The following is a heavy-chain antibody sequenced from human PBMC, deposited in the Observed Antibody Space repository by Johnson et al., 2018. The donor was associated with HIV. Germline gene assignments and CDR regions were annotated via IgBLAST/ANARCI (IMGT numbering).Heavy chain of an antibody. Sequence: QMLLVESGGGLVQPGGSPRLSCAASGFTFSSYAMHWVRQAPGKGLEWVAVISYDGSNKYYADSVRGRFSISRDNTNHSLYLQMNSLRAEDTALYYCARDRGYWDAFDIWGQGTMVTVSS. CDR1: GFTFSSYA. J-gene: IGHJ3*02. V-gene: IGHV3-30*04. CDR2: ISYDGSNK. CDR3: ARDRGYWDAFDI. D-gene: IGHD3-22*01.